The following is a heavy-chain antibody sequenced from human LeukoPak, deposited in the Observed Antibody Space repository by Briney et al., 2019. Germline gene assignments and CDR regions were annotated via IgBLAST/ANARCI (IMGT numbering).Heavy chain of an antibody. CDR2: ISSSGSTI. CDR3: ARDKFELVAGEAFDI. V-gene: IGHV3-11*01. J-gene: IGHJ3*02. D-gene: IGHD5-12*01. CDR1: GFTFSDYY. Sequence: GGSLRLSCAASGFTFSDYYMSWIRQAPGKGLEWVSYISSSGSTIYYADSVEGRFTISRDNAKNSLYLQMNSLRAEDTAVYYCARDKFELVAGEAFDIWGQGTMVTVSS.